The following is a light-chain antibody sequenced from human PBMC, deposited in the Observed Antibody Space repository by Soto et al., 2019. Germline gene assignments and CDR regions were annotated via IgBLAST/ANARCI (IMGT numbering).Light chain of an antibody. CDR3: QQYGNLPLS. CDR1: QDINIY. CDR2: DAS. Sequence: DIQMTQSPSSLSAFVGDRGTITCQASQDINIYLNWYQQRPGKAPKLLIYDASNLATGVPSRFSGGGSETDFTFTISSLQPEDTATYYCQQYGNLPLSFGGGTKVEIK. J-gene: IGKJ4*01. V-gene: IGKV1-33*01.